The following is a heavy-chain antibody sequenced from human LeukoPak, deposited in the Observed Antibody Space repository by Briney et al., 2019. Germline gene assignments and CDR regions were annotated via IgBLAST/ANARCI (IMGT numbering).Heavy chain of an antibody. CDR2: FDREDDEA. CDR1: GYTLTDLS. D-gene: IGHD3-16*01. J-gene: IGHJ6*02. V-gene: IGHV1-24*01. CDR3: ARLRPGRGIYYYYYYGMDV. Sequence: GASVKVSCKVSGYTLTDLSIHWVRQAPGKGLEWMGGFDREDDEAVYTQKFQGRVTMTRNTSISTAYMELSSLRSEDTAVYYCARLRPGRGIYYYYYYGMDVWGQGTTVTVSS.